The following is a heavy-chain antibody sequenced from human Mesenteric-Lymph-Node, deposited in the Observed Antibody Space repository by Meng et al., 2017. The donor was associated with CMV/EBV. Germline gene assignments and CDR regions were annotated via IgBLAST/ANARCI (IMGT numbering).Heavy chain of an antibody. CDR3: ALNSGSASLDY. V-gene: IGHV4-4*02. D-gene: IGHD3-10*01. CDR2: ISLSGST. CDR1: GGSITSSNC. Sequence: CAVSGGSITSSNCWSSVRQSPGKGLEWIGDISLSGSTNHNPSLKSRVTMSIDKSDNQFSLRLSSVTAADTAIYYCALNSGSASLDYWGQGTLVTVSS. J-gene: IGHJ4*02.